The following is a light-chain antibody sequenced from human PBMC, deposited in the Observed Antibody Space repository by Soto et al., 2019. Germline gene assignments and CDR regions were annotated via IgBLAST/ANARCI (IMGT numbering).Light chain of an antibody. Sequence: EIVMTQSPATLSLSPGERATLSCRASQSINNNLAWYQQKPGQAPRLFMFRASSRATGIPARFSGSGSGTEFNLTISSLQSEDFAVYYCQQYNHWPPITFGQGTRLEIK. CDR1: QSINNN. CDR2: RAS. CDR3: QQYNHWPPIT. V-gene: IGKV3-15*01. J-gene: IGKJ5*01.